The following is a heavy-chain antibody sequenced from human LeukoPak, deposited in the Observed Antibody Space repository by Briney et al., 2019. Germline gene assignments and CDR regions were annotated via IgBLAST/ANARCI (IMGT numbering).Heavy chain of an antibody. CDR2: ITGSGDDT. CDR1: GFTFSSYA. J-gene: IGHJ4*02. V-gene: IGHV3-23*01. D-gene: IGHD5-12*01. CDR3: AKNGAYSGYDYIDY. Sequence: GGSLRLSCAASGFTFSSYAMSWVRQAPGKGLEWVSDITGSGDDTDYADSVKGRFTVSRDNSRNTLYLQINSLRAEDTAVYYCAKNGAYSGYDYIDYWGQGTLVTVSS.